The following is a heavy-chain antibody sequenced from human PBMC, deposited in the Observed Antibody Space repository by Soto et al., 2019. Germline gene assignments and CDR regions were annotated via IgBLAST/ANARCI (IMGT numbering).Heavy chain of an antibody. CDR1: GYSFTTYW. Sequence: GESLKISCKGSGYSFTTYWISWVRQMPGKGLEWMGRIDPSDSYTNYSPSFQGHVTISVDRSISTAYLQWSSLKASDTAMYYCAMISGSYWFDPWGKGTLVTVSS. D-gene: IGHD1-26*01. V-gene: IGHV5-10-1*01. CDR2: IDPSDSYT. J-gene: IGHJ5*02. CDR3: AMISGSYWFDP.